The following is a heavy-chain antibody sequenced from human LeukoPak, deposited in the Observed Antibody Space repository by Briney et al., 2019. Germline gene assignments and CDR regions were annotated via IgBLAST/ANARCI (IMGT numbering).Heavy chain of an antibody. Sequence: GGSLRLSCAASGFTFSSYSMNWVRQAPGKGLEWVSSISSSSSYIYYADSVKGRFTISRDNAKNSLYLQMNSLRAEDTAVYYCASLLRGVPPYWGQGTLVTVSS. D-gene: IGHD3-10*01. V-gene: IGHV3-21*01. CDR3: ASLLRGVPPY. J-gene: IGHJ4*02. CDR2: ISSSSSYI. CDR1: GFTFSSYS.